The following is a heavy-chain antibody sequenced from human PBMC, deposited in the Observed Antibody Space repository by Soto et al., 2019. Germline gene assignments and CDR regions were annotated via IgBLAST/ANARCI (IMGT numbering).Heavy chain of an antibody. Sequence: GGSLRLSCAASGFTFSNAWMSWVRQAPGKGLEWVGRIKSKTDGGTTDYAAPVKGRFTISRDDSKNTLYLQMNSLKTEDTAVYYCTTGGPVLRYFDWLLLDPFDYWGQGTLVTVSS. J-gene: IGHJ4*02. V-gene: IGHV3-15*01. CDR1: GFTFSNAW. D-gene: IGHD3-9*01. CDR2: IKSKTDGGTT. CDR3: TTGGPVLRYFDWLLLDPFDY.